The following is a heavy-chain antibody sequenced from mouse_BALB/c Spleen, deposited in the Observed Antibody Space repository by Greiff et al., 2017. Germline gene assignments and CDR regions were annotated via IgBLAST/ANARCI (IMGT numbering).Heavy chain of an antibody. D-gene: IGHD2-1*01. CDR2: IDPENGNT. Sequence: EVKLQQSGAELVRPGALVKLSCKASGFNIKDYYMHWVKQRPEQGLEWIGWIDPENGNTIYDPKFQGKASITADTSSNTAYLQLSSLTSEDTAVYYCARWGNYVFAYWGQGTLVTVSA. CDR1: GFNIKDYY. V-gene: IGHV14-1*02. CDR3: ARWGNYVFAY. J-gene: IGHJ3*01.